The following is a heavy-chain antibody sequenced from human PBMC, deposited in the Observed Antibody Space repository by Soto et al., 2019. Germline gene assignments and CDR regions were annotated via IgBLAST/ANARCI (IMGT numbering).Heavy chain of an antibody. CDR2: ISSSSSYI. Sequence: PGGSLRLSCAASGFTFSSYAMSWVRQAPGKGLEWVSSISSSSSYIYYADSVKGRFTISRDNAKNSLYLQMNSLRAEDTAVYYCARDLSYYGSGSYDYYYYYMDVWGKGTTVTVSS. V-gene: IGHV3-21*01. CDR3: ARDLSYYGSGSYDYYYYYMDV. CDR1: GFTFSSYA. D-gene: IGHD3-10*01. J-gene: IGHJ6*03.